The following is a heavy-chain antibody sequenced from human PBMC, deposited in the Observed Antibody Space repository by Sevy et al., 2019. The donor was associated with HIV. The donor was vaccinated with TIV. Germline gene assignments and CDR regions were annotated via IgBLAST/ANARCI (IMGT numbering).Heavy chain of an antibody. J-gene: IGHJ6*02. CDR2: IFYSGST. CDR1: GGSISGYY. V-gene: IGHV4-59*13. Sequence: SETLSLTCTVSGGSISGYYWSWIRQPPGKGLEWIGYIFYSGSTNYNPSLKSRVTISVDTSKNQLSPKLSSVTGADTAVYYCARDNYDSTIDYYNAVDVWGQGTTVTVSS. CDR3: ARDNYDSTIDYYNAVDV. D-gene: IGHD3-22*01.